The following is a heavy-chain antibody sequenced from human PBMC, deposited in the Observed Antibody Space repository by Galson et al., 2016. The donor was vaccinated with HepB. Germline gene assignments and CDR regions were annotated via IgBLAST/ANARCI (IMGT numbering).Heavy chain of an antibody. V-gene: IGHV3-13*01. CDR1: GFSLSKYD. D-gene: IGHD2-21*01. J-gene: IGHJ6*02. CDR3: ARAPRYYQYYGMDV. CDR2: IGTAGDT. Sequence: SLRLSCAASGFSLSKYDMHWVRQETGKGLEWVSGIGTAGDTYYPGSVKGRFTISREDAKNSFYLQMNSLRAGDTAIYYCARAPRYYQYYGMDVWGQGTTVTVSS.